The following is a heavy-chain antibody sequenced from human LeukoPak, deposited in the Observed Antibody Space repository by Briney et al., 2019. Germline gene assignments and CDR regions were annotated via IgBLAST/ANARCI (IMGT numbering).Heavy chain of an antibody. CDR2: LYYSGST. CDR3: ARGWSSFDY. CDR1: GGSISSSSYY. D-gene: IGHD6-13*01. J-gene: IGHJ4*02. Sequence: SETLSLTCTVSGGSISSSSYYWGWIRQPPGKGLEWIGSLYYSGSTYYNPSLKSRVTMSVDTSKNQFSLKMNSATAADTAVYFCARGWSSFDYWGQGTLVTVSS. V-gene: IGHV4-39*07.